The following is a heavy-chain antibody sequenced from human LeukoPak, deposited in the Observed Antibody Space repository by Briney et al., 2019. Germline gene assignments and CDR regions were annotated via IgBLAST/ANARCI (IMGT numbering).Heavy chain of an antibody. CDR2: ISSSGSTI. CDR3: ARESGSRSYYYYMDV. D-gene: IGHD2-2*01. Sequence: GGSLRLSCTASGFTFSSYWMHWVRQAPGKGLEWVSYISSSGSTIYYADSVKGRFTISRDNAKNSVYLQMTSLRAEDTAVYYCARESGSRSYYYYMDVWAKGQRSPSP. CDR1: GFTFSSYW. V-gene: IGHV3-48*04. J-gene: IGHJ6*03.